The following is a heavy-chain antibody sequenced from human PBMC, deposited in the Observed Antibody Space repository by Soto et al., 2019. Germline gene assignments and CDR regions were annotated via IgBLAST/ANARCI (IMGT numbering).Heavy chain of an antibody. Sequence: GGSLRLSCAASGFTFSSYSMNWVRQAPGKGLEWVSYISSSSSTIYYADSVKGRFTISRDNAKNSLYLQMNSLRDEDTAVYYCARANSLTGTTSSVAFDIWGQGTMVTVSS. CDR1: GFTFSSYS. J-gene: IGHJ3*02. D-gene: IGHD1-20*01. V-gene: IGHV3-48*02. CDR3: ARANSLTGTTSSVAFDI. CDR2: ISSSSSTI.